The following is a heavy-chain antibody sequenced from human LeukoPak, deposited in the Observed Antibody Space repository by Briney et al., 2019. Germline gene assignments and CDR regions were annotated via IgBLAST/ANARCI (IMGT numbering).Heavy chain of an antibody. CDR3: ARDGVAGADYFDY. J-gene: IGHJ4*02. CDR1: GFAVSSNY. CDR2: IYSGGST. Sequence: GGSLRLSCAVSGFAVSSNYMTWVRQAPGKGLEWVSVIYSGGSTYYADSVKGRFTISRDNSENTVYLQMSSLRAEDTAVYYCARDGVAGADYFDYWGQGTLVTVSS. D-gene: IGHD6-19*01. V-gene: IGHV3-53*01.